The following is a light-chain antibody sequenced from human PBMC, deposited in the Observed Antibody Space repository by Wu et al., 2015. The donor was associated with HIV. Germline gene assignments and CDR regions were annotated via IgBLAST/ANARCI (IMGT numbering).Light chain of an antibody. V-gene: IGKV3-20*01. CDR2: SAS. J-gene: IGKJ5*01. CDR3: QQYGRSPIT. Sequence: EIVMTQSPGTLSVSPGERATLSCRASQSVGNKLAWYQQKSGQAPRLVIYSASTRATGIPARFRGSGSGTDFTLTISRLEPEDFAVYYCQQYGRSPITFGQGTRLEIK. CDR1: QSVGNK.